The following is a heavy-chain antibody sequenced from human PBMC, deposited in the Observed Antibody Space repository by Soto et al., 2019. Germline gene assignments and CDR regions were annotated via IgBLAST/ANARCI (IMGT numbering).Heavy chain of an antibody. J-gene: IGHJ4*02. CDR1: EFTISNYY. CDR2: IYRDHSA. CDR3: ARGQDNYFDV. D-gene: IGHD2-15*01. Sequence: VGSLRLSCGASEFTISNYYMTWVRQAPGKGLEWVAVIYRDHSAHYAGFVKGRFIISRDNSKNTVYLQMNNLRAEDTAVYYCARGQDNYFDVWGQGTLVTV. V-gene: IGHV3-66*01.